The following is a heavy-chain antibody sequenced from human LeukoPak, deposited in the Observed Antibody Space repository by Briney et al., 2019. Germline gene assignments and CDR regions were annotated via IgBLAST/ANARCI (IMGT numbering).Heavy chain of an antibody. D-gene: IGHD4-23*01. Sequence: PGGSLRLSCAASGFTFSSYAMSWVRQAPGKGLEWVSAISGSGGSTYYADSVKGRFTISRDNSKNTLYLQMNSLRAEDTAVYYCAKGPPVGYGGNSHFDYWGQGTLVTVSS. CDR2: ISGSGGST. CDR1: GFTFSSYA. V-gene: IGHV3-23*01. CDR3: AKGPPVGYGGNSHFDY. J-gene: IGHJ4*02.